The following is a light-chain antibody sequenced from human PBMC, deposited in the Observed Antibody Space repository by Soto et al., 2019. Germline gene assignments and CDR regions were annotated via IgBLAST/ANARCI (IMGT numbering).Light chain of an antibody. CDR3: QQYDKWPQT. CDR1: QSVSRN. J-gene: IGKJ1*01. CDR2: GAS. Sequence: EVVLTQSPATLSVSPGDRATLSCRASQSVSRNLAWYQQKPGQAPRLLIYGASTRATGVPARFSGSGSATEFTLSISSLQSEDFAVYYCQQYDKWPQTFGQGTKVDVK. V-gene: IGKV3-15*01.